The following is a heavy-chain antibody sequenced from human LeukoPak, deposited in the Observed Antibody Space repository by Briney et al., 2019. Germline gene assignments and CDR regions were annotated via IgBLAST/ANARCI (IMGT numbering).Heavy chain of an antibody. CDR1: RYIFSPYF. CDR2: INPSGGRK. CDR3: ARHSSPVYYLLAGKKYFDY. J-gene: IGHJ4*02. Sequence: ASVKASCKASRYIFSPYFVHSVRQAPGQGREGMGIINPSGGRKAYAQKRRGRLTMPRQMSPRTVHMQLSRLRSEHTAVYYCARHSSPVYYLLAGKKYFDYWVQGTLLTVSS. D-gene: IGHD3-9*01. V-gene: IGHV1-46*01.